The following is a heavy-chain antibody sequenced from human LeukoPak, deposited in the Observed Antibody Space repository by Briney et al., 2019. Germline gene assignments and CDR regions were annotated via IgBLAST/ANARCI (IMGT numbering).Heavy chain of an antibody. J-gene: IGHJ4*02. CDR3: ARDILSSGWYPGYFDY. D-gene: IGHD6-19*01. Sequence: GGSLRLSCAASGFTFSSYGMHWVRQAPGKGLEWVAFIRYDGSNKYYADSVKGRFTISRDNSKNTLYLQMNSLRAEDTAVYYCARDILSSGWYPGYFDYWGQGTLVTVSS. CDR1: GFTFSSYG. CDR2: IRYDGSNK. V-gene: IGHV3-30*02.